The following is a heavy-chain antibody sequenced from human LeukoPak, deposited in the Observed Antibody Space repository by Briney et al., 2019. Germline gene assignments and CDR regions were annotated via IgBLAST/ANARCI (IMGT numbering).Heavy chain of an antibody. CDR1: GGSISSYY. Sequence: SETLSLTCTVSGGSISSYYWNWIRQPPGKGLEWIGYIYTSGSTTYNPSLKSRVTISVDTSKNQFSLKLSSVTAADTAVYYCARPPHDFWSGYYSTWFFDLWGRGTLVTVSS. V-gene: IGHV4-4*09. CDR3: ARPPHDFWSGYYSTWFFDL. D-gene: IGHD3-3*01. CDR2: IYTSGST. J-gene: IGHJ2*01.